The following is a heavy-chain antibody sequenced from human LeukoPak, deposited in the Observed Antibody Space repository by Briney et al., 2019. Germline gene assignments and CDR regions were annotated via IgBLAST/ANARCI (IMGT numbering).Heavy chain of an antibody. D-gene: IGHD3-16*02. CDR1: GFTFSKAW. CDR3: TTSYYDYVWGSYRDY. V-gene: IGHV3-15*01. Sequence: GGSLRLSCAASGFTFSKAWMIWARQAPGKGLEWVGRIKSKTDGGTTDYAAPVKGRFTISRDDSKNTLYLQMNSLKTEDTAVYYCTTSYYDYVWGSYRDYWGQGTLVTVSS. J-gene: IGHJ4*02. CDR2: IKSKTDGGTT.